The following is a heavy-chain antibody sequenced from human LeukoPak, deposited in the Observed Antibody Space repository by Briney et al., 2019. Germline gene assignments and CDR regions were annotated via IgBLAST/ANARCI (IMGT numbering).Heavy chain of an antibody. V-gene: IGHV1-69*04. D-gene: IGHD3-10*01. Sequence: GASVKVSCKASGGTFSSYAISWVRQAPGQGLEWMGRIIPILGIANYAQKFQGRVTITADKSTSTAYMELNSLRSEDTAVYYCARVLYGSGSLRYYYCGMDVWGQGTTVTVSS. CDR1: GGTFSSYA. J-gene: IGHJ6*02. CDR2: IIPILGIA. CDR3: ARVLYGSGSLRYYYCGMDV.